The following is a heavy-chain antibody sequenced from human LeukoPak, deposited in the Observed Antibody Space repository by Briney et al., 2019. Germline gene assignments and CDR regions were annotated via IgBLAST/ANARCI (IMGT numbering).Heavy chain of an antibody. CDR1: GFTFSSYG. D-gene: IGHD3-9*01. V-gene: IGHV3-30*18. CDR3: AKLSDILSGYLSSYFDY. CDR2: ISYDGSNK. J-gene: IGHJ4*02. Sequence: GGSLRLSCAASGFTFSSYGMHWVRQAPGKGLERVAVISYDGSNKYYADSVKGRFTISRDNSKNTLYLQMNSLRAEDTAVYYCAKLSDILSGYLSSYFDYWGQGTLVTVSS.